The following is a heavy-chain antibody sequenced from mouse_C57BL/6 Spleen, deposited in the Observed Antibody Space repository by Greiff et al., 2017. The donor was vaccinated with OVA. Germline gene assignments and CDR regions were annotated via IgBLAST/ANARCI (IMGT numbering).Heavy chain of an antibody. J-gene: IGHJ4*01. CDR2: INPNYGTT. CDR1: AYSFTDYN. CDR3: AGFGYAMDY. Sequence: VQPGASVKISCKASAYSFTDYNMNWVKQSNGKSLEWIGVINPNYGTTSYNQKFKGKATLTVDQSSSTAYMQLNSLTSEDSAVYYCAGFGYAMDYWGQGTSVTVSS. V-gene: IGHV1-39*01.